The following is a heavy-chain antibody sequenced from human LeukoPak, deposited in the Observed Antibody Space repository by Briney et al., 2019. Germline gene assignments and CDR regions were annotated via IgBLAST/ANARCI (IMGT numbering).Heavy chain of an antibody. Sequence: ASVKVSCKASGYTFTGYYMHWVRQAPGQGLEWMGWINPNSGGTNYAQKFQGRVTMTRDTSISTAYMELGRLRSDDTAVYYCARDLFYDFWSGSYDYWGQGTLVTVSS. CDR2: INPNSGGT. D-gene: IGHD3-3*01. V-gene: IGHV1-2*02. J-gene: IGHJ4*02. CDR1: GYTFTGYY. CDR3: ARDLFYDFWSGSYDY.